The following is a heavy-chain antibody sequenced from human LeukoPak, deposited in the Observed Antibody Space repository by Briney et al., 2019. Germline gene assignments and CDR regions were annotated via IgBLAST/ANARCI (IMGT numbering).Heavy chain of an antibody. V-gene: IGHV1-8*03. J-gene: IGHJ6*03. D-gene: IGHD6-13*01. CDR1: EYTFTSYD. CDR3: ARVSGSSPSDYYYYMDV. CDR2: MNPNSGNT. Sequence: ASVKVSCKASEYTFTSYDINWVRQATGQGLEWMGWMNPNSGNTGYAQKFQGRVTITRNTSISTAYMELSSLRSEDTAVYYCARVSGSSPSDYYYYMDVWGKGTTVTVSS.